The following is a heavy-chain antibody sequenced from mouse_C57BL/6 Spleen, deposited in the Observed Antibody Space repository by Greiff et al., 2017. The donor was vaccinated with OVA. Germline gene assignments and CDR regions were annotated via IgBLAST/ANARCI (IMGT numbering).Heavy chain of an antibody. CDR3: ARSGSNYEGWFAY. CDR2: IYPGSGST. V-gene: IGHV1-55*01. D-gene: IGHD1-1*01. CDR1: GYTFTSYW. Sequence: QVQLQQPGAELVKPGASVKMSCKASGYTFTSYWLTWVKQRPGQGLEWIGDIYPGSGSTNYNEKFKSKATLTVDTSSSTAYMQLSSLTSEDSAVYDCARSGSNYEGWFAYWGQGTLVTVSA. J-gene: IGHJ3*01.